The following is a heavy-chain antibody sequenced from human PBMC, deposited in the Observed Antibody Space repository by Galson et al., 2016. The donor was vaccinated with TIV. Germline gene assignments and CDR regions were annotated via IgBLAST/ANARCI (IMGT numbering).Heavy chain of an antibody. CDR3: TRPLVSATPVQGFDG. Sequence: QSGAEVKKPGESLRISCKGVGYFFSNYWIGWVRQMPGKGLEWMGIIYPGDSDARYSPASQGRVTISADKSINTAYLQWRSLKASDTAMYYCTRPLVSATPVQGFDGWGRGTMVTVSS. CDR1: GYFFSNYW. D-gene: IGHD2-15*01. CDR2: IYPGDSDA. V-gene: IGHV5-51*01. J-gene: IGHJ3*01.